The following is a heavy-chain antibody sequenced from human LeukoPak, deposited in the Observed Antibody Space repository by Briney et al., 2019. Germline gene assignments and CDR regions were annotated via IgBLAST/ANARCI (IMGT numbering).Heavy chain of an antibody. CDR2: INHSGST. D-gene: IGHD3-22*01. CDR3: ARGHLVVVLDY. CDR1: GGSFSGYY. J-gene: IGHJ4*02. V-gene: IGHV4-34*01. Sequence: SETLSLTCAVYGGSFSGYYWSWIRQPPGKGLEWIGEINHSGSTNYNPSLKSRVTISVDTSKNQFSLKLSSMTAADTAVYYCARGHLVVVLDYWGQGTLVTVSS.